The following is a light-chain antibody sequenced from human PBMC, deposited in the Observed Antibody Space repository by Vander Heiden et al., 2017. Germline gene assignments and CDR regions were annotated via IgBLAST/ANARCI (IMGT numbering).Light chain of an antibody. CDR3: QQYNNWPRT. V-gene: IGKV3-15*01. CDR2: GAS. CDR1: QSVSSY. Sequence: EIVMTQSPATLSVSPGERATLSCRAGQSVSSYLAWYQQKPGQAPRLLIYGASTRATGIPARFSGSGSGTEFTLTISSLQSEDFAVYYCQQYNNWPRTFGQGTKVEIK. J-gene: IGKJ1*01.